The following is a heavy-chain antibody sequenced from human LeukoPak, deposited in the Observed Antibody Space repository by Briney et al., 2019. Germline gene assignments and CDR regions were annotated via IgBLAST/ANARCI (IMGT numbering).Heavy chain of an antibody. CDR1: GFIFSSYS. CDR3: ARGQWLGNVFDY. D-gene: IGHD6-19*01. Sequence: GGSLRLSCAASGFIFSSYSMNWGRQAPGKGLEWVSSISSSSSYIYYADSVKGRFTISRDNAKNSLYLQMNSLRAEDTAVYYCARGQWLGNVFDYWGQGTLVTVSS. V-gene: IGHV3-21*01. J-gene: IGHJ4*02. CDR2: ISSSSSYI.